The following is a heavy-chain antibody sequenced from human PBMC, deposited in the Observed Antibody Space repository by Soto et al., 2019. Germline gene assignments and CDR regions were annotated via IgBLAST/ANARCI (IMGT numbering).Heavy chain of an antibody. CDR3: ASENSSGWYDY. D-gene: IGHD6-13*01. CDR1: GGTFSSYA. V-gene: IGHV1-69*06. CDR2: IIPIFGTA. J-gene: IGHJ4*02. Sequence: SVKVSCKASGGTFSSYALSWVRQAPGQGLEWMGGIIPIFGTANYAQKFQGRVTITADKSTSTAYMELRSLRSEDTAVYYCASENSSGWYDYWGQGTQVTVSS.